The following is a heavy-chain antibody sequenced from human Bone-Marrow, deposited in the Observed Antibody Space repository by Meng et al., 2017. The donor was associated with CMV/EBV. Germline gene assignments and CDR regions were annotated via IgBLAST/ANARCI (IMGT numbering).Heavy chain of an antibody. CDR2: ISSSSSYI. Sequence: GESLKISCAASGFTFSSYSMNWVRQAPGKGLEWVSSISSSSSYIYYADSVKGRFTISRDNAKNSLYLQMNSLRAEDTAVYYCASFVGVVISWGQGPLVTVYS. CDR1: GFTFSSYS. CDR3: ASFVGVVIS. D-gene: IGHD3-3*01. V-gene: IGHV3-21*01. J-gene: IGHJ4*02.